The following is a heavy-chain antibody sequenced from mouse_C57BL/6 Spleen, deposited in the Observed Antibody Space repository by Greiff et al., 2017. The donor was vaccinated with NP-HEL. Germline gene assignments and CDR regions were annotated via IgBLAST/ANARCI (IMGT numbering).Heavy chain of an antibody. CDR3: AKGTMITRFAY. J-gene: IGHJ3*01. V-gene: IGHV1-22*01. Sequence: VQLQQSGPELVKPGASVKMSCKASGYTFTDYNMHWVKQSHGKSLEWIGYINPNNGGTSYNQKFTGQATLTVNKSSSTAYMELRSLTSEDSAVYYCAKGTMITRFAYWGQGTLVTVSA. D-gene: IGHD2-4*01. CDR2: INPNNGGT. CDR1: GYTFTDYN.